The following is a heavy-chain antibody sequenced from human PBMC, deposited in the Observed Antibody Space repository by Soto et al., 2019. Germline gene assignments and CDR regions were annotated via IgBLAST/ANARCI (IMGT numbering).Heavy chain of an antibody. CDR3: AQDPPLWLVKAAEYFHN. Sequence: GGSLRLSCAASGFTFSGYAMSWVRQAPGKGLECVSSISGSGDSTYYADSVKGRFTISRDNSEKKLYLQMYSLTAEDTALYYCAQDPPLWLVKAAEYFHNWGQGTQVTVSS. CDR1: GFTFSGYA. J-gene: IGHJ1*01. CDR2: ISGSGDST. V-gene: IGHV3-23*01. D-gene: IGHD6-19*01.